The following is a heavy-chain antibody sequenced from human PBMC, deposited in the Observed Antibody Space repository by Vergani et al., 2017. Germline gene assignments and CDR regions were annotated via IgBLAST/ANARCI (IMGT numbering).Heavy chain of an antibody. CDR1: GGSISSYY. CDR2: IYYSGST. CDR3: ARDLEVGATGWFDP. J-gene: IGHJ5*02. V-gene: IGHV4-59*01. Sequence: QVQLQESGPGLVKPSETLSLTCTVSGGSISSYYWSWIRQPPGTGLEWIGYIYYSGSTNYNPSLKSRVTISVDTSKNQFSLKLSSVTAADTAVYYCARDLEVGATGWFDPWGQGTLVTVSS. D-gene: IGHD1-26*01.